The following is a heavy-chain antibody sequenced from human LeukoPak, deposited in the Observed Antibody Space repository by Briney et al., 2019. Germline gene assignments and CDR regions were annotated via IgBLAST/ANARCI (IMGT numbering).Heavy chain of an antibody. CDR1: GGSISSYY. Sequence: PSETLSLTCAVYGGSISSYYWSWIRQPPGKGLEWIGYIYYSGSTNYNPSLKSRVTISVDTSKNQFSLKLSSVTAADTAVYYCARVTRRIDAFDIWGQGTMVTVSS. D-gene: IGHD2-15*01. CDR2: IYYSGST. CDR3: ARVTRRIDAFDI. J-gene: IGHJ3*02. V-gene: IGHV4-59*01.